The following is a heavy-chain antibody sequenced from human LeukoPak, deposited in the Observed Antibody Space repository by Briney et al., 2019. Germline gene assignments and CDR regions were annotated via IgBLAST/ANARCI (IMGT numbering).Heavy chain of an antibody. CDR1: GYTFTSYD. D-gene: IGHD6-19*01. CDR3: ARGGYIAVAGDFDY. Sequence: ASVKVSCKASGYTFTSYDINWVRQAPGQGLEWMGWISAYNGNTNYAQKLQGRVTMTTDTSTSTAYMELRSLRSDDTAVYYCARGGYIAVAGDFDYWGQGTLVTVSS. J-gene: IGHJ4*02. V-gene: IGHV1-18*01. CDR2: ISAYNGNT.